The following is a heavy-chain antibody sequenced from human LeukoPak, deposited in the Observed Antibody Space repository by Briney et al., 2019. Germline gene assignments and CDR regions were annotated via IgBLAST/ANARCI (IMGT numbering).Heavy chain of an antibody. V-gene: IGHV3-9*03. CDR3: AKDILDGDYANDAFDI. CDR1: GFTFDDYA. CDR2: ISWNSGSI. D-gene: IGHD4-17*01. Sequence: PGRSLRLSCAASGFTFDDYAMQRVRQAPGKGLEWVSGISWNSGSIGYADSVKGRFTISRDNAKNSLYLQMNSLRAEDMALYYCAKDILDGDYANDAFDIWGQGTMVTVSS. J-gene: IGHJ3*02.